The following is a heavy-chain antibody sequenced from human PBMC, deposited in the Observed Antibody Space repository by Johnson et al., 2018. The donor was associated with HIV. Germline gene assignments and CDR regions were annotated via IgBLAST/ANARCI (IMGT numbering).Heavy chain of an antibody. Sequence: QLVESGGGVVQPGRSLRLSCAASGFSFSSYAMHWVRQAPGKGLEWVAVVSYDGSERYYADSVKGRFTISRDSSKNTLYLQMNNLRPEDTALYYCARRLWFRNLYDAFDIWGQGTMVTVSS. CDR2: VSYDGSER. CDR3: ARRLWFRNLYDAFDI. CDR1: GFSFSSYA. J-gene: IGHJ3*02. D-gene: IGHD3-10*01. V-gene: IGHV3-30*14.